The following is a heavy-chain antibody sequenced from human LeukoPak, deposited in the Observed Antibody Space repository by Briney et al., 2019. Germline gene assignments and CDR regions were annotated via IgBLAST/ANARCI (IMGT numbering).Heavy chain of an antibody. J-gene: IGHJ3*02. V-gene: IGHV1-46*01. Sequence: SXXVSCKASGYTFTSYYMHWVRQAPGQGLEGMGIINPSGGRTSYAQKFQGRVTMTRDTSTSTVYMELSSLRSEDTAVYYCARFGDFDAFDIWGQGTMVTVSS. CDR2: INPSGGRT. CDR1: GYTFTSYY. D-gene: IGHD4-17*01. CDR3: ARFGDFDAFDI.